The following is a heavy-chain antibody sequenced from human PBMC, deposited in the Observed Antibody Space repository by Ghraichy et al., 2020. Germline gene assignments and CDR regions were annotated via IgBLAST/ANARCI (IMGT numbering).Heavy chain of an antibody. CDR1: GGSFSGYY. Sequence: SETLSLTCAVYGGSFSGYYWSWIRQPPGKGLEWIGEINHSGSTNYNPSLKSRVTISVDTSKNQFSLKLSSVTAADTAMYYCAIEVVPAAIGFDYWGQGTLVTVSS. CDR2: INHSGST. V-gene: IGHV4-34*01. J-gene: IGHJ4*02. D-gene: IGHD2-2*02. CDR3: AIEVVPAAIGFDY.